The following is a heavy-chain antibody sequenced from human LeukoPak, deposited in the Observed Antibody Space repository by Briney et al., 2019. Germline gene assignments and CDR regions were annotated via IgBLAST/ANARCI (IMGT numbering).Heavy chain of an antibody. CDR1: GFTFSSYA. CDR2: ISYDGSNK. J-gene: IGHJ3*01. CDR3: ARGQDIVVVVAATPGPSDAFDV. V-gene: IGHV3-30-3*01. D-gene: IGHD2-15*01. Sequence: PGGSLRLSCAASGFTFSSYARHWVRQAPGKGLEWVAVISYDGSNKYYADSVKGRFTISRDNSKNTLYLQMNSLRAEDTAVYYCARGQDIVVVVAATPGPSDAFDVWGQGTMVTVSS.